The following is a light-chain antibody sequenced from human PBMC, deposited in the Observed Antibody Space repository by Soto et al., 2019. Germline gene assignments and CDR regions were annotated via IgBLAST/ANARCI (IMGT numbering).Light chain of an antibody. V-gene: IGLV2-14*01. CDR3: SSYTSTNSWV. CDR2: DVS. Sequence: QSVLTQSASVSGSPGQSITISFTGTSSDVGGYNYVSWYQQRPGKAPKLIMYDVSNRPSGVSTRFSGSKSGNTASLTISGLQAEDEADYSCSSYTSTNSWVFGGGTKLTVL. J-gene: IGLJ3*02. CDR1: SSDVGGYNY.